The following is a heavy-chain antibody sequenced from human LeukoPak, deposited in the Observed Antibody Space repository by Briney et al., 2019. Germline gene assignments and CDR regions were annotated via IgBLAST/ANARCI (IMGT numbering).Heavy chain of an antibody. CDR2: INPNSGGT. CDR3: ARRAIYYDSSGYYSYYFDY. V-gene: IGHV1-2*04. CDR1: GYTFTGYY. J-gene: IGHJ4*02. Sequence: GASVNVSCKASGYTFTGYYMHWVRQAPGQGLEWMGWINPNSGGTNYAQKFQGWVTMTRDTSISTAYMELSRLRSDDTAVYYCARRAIYYDSSGYYSYYFDYWGQGTLVTVSS. D-gene: IGHD3-22*01.